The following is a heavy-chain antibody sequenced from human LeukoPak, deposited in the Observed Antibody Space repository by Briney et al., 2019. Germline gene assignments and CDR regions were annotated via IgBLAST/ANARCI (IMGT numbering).Heavy chain of an antibody. Sequence: ASVKASCKASGYTFTTYGISWVRQAPGQGLEWMGWIGAYNGDTRHSQKFQGRVTMTTDTSTSTAYMELRSLRSDDTAVYYCARGPDCGSTNCYVGIYFQHWGQGTLVTVSS. CDR3: ARGPDCGSTNCYVGIYFQH. CDR2: IGAYNGDT. V-gene: IGHV1-18*01. CDR1: GYTFTTYG. D-gene: IGHD2-2*01. J-gene: IGHJ1*01.